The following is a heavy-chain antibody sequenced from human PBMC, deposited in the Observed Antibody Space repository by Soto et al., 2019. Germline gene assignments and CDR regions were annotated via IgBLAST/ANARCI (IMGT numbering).Heavy chain of an antibody. CDR2: INSVSGGA. J-gene: IGHJ4*02. V-gene: IGHV1-2*02. Sequence: ASVKVSCKASGNTHTIYFIHWLRQAPGQGLEWMGWINSVSGGANYAPRFQGRVSMTRGRSSATAFMDLSGLRTDDTAVYYCARGGSYYAQWGQGTLVTVSS. D-gene: IGHD3-10*01. CDR3: ARGGSYYAQ. CDR1: GNTHTIYF.